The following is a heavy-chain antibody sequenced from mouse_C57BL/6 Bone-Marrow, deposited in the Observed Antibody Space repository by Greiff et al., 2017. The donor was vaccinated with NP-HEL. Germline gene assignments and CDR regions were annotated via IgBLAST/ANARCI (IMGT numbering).Heavy chain of an antibody. D-gene: IGHD1-1*01. CDR1: GYTFTSYW. J-gene: IGHJ3*01. V-gene: IGHV1-55*01. CDR2: IYPGSGST. CDR3: ASEGIYYYGSSSWFAY. Sequence: VQLQQPGAELVKPGASVKMSCKASGYTFTSYWITWVKQRPGQGLEWIGDIYPGSGSTNYNEKFKSKATLTVDTSSITAYMQLSSLTSYDSAVYYCASEGIYYYGSSSWFAYWGQGTLVTVSA.